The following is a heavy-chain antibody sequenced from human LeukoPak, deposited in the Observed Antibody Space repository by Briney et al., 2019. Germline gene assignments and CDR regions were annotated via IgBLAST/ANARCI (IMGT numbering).Heavy chain of an antibody. CDR2: ISGSGGST. D-gene: IGHD5-24*01. CDR1: GFTFSSYG. CDR3: AKDDAWLQYND. V-gene: IGHV3-23*01. Sequence: GGSLRLSCAASGFTFSSYGMSWVRQAPGKGLEWVSAISGSGGSTYYADSVKGRFTVSRDNSKNTLYLQINSLRDEDTAVYYCAKDDAWLQYNDWGQGTLVTVSS. J-gene: IGHJ4*02.